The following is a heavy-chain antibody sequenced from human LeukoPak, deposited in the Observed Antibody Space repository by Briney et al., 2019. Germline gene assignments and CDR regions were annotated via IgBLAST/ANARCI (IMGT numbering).Heavy chain of an antibody. CDR2: IIPIFGTA. CDR3: AQGMCSGGSCYLAFYNWFDP. CDR1: GYTFTSYY. J-gene: IGHJ5*02. V-gene: IGHV1-69*06. Sequence: PGASVKVSCKASGYTFTSYYMHWVRQAPGQGLEWMGGIIPIFGTANYAQKFQGRVTITADKSTSTAYMELSSLRSEDTAVYYCAQGMCSGGSCYLAFYNWFDPWGQGTLVTVSS. D-gene: IGHD2-15*01.